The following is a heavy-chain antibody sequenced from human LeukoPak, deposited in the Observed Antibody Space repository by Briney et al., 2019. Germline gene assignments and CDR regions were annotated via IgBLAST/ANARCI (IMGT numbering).Heavy chain of an antibody. J-gene: IGHJ6*03. D-gene: IGHD3-10*01. CDR1: GGSFSGYY. Sequence: SETLSLTCAVYGGSFSGYYWSWIRQPPGKGLEWIGEINHSGSTNYNPSLKSRVTISVDTSKNQISLKLSSVTAADTAVYYCARQARITMVRGVIAGYMDVWGKGTTVTISS. V-gene: IGHV4-34*01. CDR3: ARQARITMVRGVIAGYMDV. CDR2: INHSGST.